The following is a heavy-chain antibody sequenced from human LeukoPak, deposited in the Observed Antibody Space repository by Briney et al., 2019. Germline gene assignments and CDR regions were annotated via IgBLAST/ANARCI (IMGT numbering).Heavy chain of an antibody. D-gene: IGHD2-21*02. Sequence: GGSLRLSCAASGFTFSGSTVHWVRQASGKGLDWVGHIRTRANNYATAYAASVKGRFTISRDDSKNTAYLQMNSLKIEDTAVYYCSRHEALPGDYWGQGTLVTVSS. CDR2: IRTRANNYAT. CDR3: SRHEALPGDY. CDR1: GFTFSGST. J-gene: IGHJ4*02. V-gene: IGHV3-73*01.